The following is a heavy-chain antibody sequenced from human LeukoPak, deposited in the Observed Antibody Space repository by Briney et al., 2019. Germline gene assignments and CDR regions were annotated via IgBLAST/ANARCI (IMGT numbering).Heavy chain of an antibody. CDR2: ITSTSSYI. CDR3: ARDGSYYGQYYFDY. J-gene: IGHJ4*02. D-gene: IGHD1-26*01. Sequence: PGESLRLSCVTSGFTFRAYTMNWVRQAPGKGLEWVASITSTSSYIYHADSLRGRFTISRDNDENSLFLQMDSLRAEDTAVYYCARDGSYYGQYYFDYWGQGTLVTVSS. CDR1: GFTFRAYT. V-gene: IGHV3-21*06.